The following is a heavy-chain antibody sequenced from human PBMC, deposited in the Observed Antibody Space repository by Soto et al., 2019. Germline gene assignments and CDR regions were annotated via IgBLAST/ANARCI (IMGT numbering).Heavy chain of an antibody. D-gene: IGHD2-15*01. CDR3: AKEDCSGGSCPGVGFDY. CDR1: GFTFDDYA. V-gene: IGHV3-9*01. Sequence: EVQLVESGGGLVQPGRSLRLSCAASGFTFDDYAMHWVRQAPGKGLEWVSGISWNSGSIGYADSVKGRFTISRDNAKNSLYLQMNSLRAEDTALYYCAKEDCSGGSCPGVGFDYWGQGTLVTVSS. J-gene: IGHJ4*02. CDR2: ISWNSGSI.